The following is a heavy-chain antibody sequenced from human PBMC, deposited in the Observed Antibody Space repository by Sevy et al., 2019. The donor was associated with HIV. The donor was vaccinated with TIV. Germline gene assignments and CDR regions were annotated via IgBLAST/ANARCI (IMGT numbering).Heavy chain of an antibody. V-gene: IGHV3-23*01. CDR2: ISGSGGST. CDR3: AKDIGYCSSTSCYRVFDY. Sequence: GGYLRLSCAASGFTFSSYAMSWVRQAPGKGLEWVSAISGSGGSTYYSDPVKGRFTISRDNSKNTLYLQMNSLRAEDTAVYYCAKDIGYCSSTSCYRVFDYWGQGTLVTVSS. CDR1: GFTFSSYA. J-gene: IGHJ4*02. D-gene: IGHD2-2*01.